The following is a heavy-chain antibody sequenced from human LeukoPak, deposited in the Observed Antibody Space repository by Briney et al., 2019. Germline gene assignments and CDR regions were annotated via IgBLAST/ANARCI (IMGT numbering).Heavy chain of an antibody. V-gene: IGHV3-30-3*01. D-gene: IGHD3-10*01. J-gene: IGHJ4*02. CDR2: ISYDGSNK. CDR1: GFTFSSYA. CDR3: AKDIGITMVRGVFVY. Sequence: GGSLRLSCAASGFTFSSYAMHWVRQAPGKGLEWVAVISYDGSNKYYADSVKGRFTISRDNSKNTLYLQMNSLRAEDTALYYCAKDIGITMVRGVFVYWGQGTLVTVSS.